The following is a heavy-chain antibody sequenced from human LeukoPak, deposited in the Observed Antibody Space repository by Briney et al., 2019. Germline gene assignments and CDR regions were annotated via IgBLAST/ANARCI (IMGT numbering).Heavy chain of an antibody. CDR1: GGTFSSYA. V-gene: IGHV1-69*05. Sequence: SVKVSCKASGGTFSSYAISWVRQAPGQGLEWMGGIIPIFGTANYAQKFQGRVTITTDESTSTAYMELSSLRSEDTAVYYCVRVVPAAILGWFDPWGQGTLVTVSS. J-gene: IGHJ5*02. CDR2: IIPIFGTA. CDR3: VRVVPAAILGWFDP. D-gene: IGHD2-2*02.